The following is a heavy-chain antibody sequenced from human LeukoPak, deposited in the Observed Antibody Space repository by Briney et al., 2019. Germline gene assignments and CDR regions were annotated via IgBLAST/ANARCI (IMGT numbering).Heavy chain of an antibody. J-gene: IGHJ4*02. CDR2: IHYSGST. V-gene: IGHV4-31*03. Sequence: SETLSLTCTVSGGSISSGGYYWSWVRQHPGKGLEWIGYIHYSGSTYYNPSLKSRVTISVDTSKNQFSLKLSSVTAADTAVYYCARGSSGWYRLDYWGQGTLVTVSS. D-gene: IGHD6-19*01. CDR3: ARGSSGWYRLDY. CDR1: GGSISSGGYY.